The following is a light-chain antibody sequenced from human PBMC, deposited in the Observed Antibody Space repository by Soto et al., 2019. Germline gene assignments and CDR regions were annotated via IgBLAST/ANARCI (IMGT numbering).Light chain of an antibody. V-gene: IGLV2-14*03. Sequence: QSALTQPASVSGSPGQSITISCTGTGSDLGGCNCVSWYQQHPGKAPILMIYDVNNRPSGVSNRFSGSKSGNTASLTISGLQADDEADYFCSSYTSSTTYVVFGGGTKLTVL. CDR3: SSYTSSTTYVV. CDR1: GSDLGGCNC. CDR2: DVN. J-gene: IGLJ2*01.